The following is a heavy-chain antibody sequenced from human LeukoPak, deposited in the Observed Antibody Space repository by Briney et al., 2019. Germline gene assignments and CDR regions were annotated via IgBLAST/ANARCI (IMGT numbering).Heavy chain of an antibody. V-gene: IGHV3-23*01. D-gene: IGHD1-14*01. Sequence: PGGSLRLSCAASGFTFSSYAMIWVRQAPGKGLEWVSTISNSDGSTYYADSVKGRFTISRDNSENTLYLQMNSLRAEDTAVYYCAKATGYLLWGQGTLVTVSS. J-gene: IGHJ4*02. CDR2: ISNSDGST. CDR3: AKATGYLL. CDR1: GFTFSSYA.